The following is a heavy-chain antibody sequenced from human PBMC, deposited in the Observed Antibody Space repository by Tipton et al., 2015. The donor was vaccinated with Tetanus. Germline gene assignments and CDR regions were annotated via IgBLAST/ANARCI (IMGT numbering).Heavy chain of an antibody. CDR1: GDRLSSDIAA. CDR3: AREAGGFDY. J-gene: IGHJ4*02. CDR2: TYYRSKWSN. D-gene: IGHD3-10*01. V-gene: IGHV6-1*01. Sequence: LEKPTQTLSVTCVISGDRLSSDIAAWYWIRQSPSRGLEWLGRTYYRSKWSNDYAVSVKSRVTITSDTSKNQFSLQLGSVTPEDTAVYYCAREAGGFDYWGQGTLVTVSS.